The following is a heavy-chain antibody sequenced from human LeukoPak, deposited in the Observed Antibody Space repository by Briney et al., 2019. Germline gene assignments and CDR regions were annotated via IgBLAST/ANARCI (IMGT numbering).Heavy chain of an antibody. CDR3: GREYSDDSGSDGYFDY. Sequence: WGALRLSCAASGFAFSDYYMSWVRQASGKGLELVSIIYNGGSTYYSDSVEGTFNISRDNCKNMLYLQMNSLKAEDTAVYYCGREYSDDSGSDGYFDYWGQGTLVTVPS. D-gene: IGHD3-10*01. CDR2: IYNGGST. CDR1: GFAFSDYY. J-gene: IGHJ4*02. V-gene: IGHV3-66*01.